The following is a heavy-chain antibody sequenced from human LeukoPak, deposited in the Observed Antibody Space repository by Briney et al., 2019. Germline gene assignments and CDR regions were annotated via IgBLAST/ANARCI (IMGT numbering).Heavy chain of an antibody. CDR1: GFSFGDSA. CDR2: IRSELSGYLT. V-gene: IGHV3-73*01. Sequence: PGGSLRLSXAASGFSFGDSALHWVRQTSGKGLEWVGRIRSELSGYLTASAASVKGRLTISRDDSKNTAYLQMNSLETEDTAVYYCTRHLGDDDYGDFNDYWGQGILVTVSS. CDR3: TRHLGDDDYGDFNDY. J-gene: IGHJ4*02. D-gene: IGHD4-17*01.